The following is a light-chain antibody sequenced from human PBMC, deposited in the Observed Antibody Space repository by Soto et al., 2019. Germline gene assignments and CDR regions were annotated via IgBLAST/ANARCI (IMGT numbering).Light chain of an antibody. CDR2: GAS. CDR3: QQYNNWPPLP. CDR1: QSVSSN. Sequence: EIVMTQSPATLSVSPGERATLSCRASQSVSSNLAWYPQKPGQAPRLLIYGASTRATGIPARFSGSGSGTEFPLTIRSLQAEDFAVYYCQQYNNWPPLPFGGGTKVEIK. J-gene: IGKJ4*01. V-gene: IGKV3-15*01.